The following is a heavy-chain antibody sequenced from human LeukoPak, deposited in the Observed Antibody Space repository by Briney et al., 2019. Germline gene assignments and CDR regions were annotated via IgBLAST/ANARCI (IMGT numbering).Heavy chain of an antibody. Sequence: PGRSLRLSCAASGFTFSSYAMHWVRQAPGKGLEWVAVISYDGSNKYYADSVKGRFTISRDNSKNTLYLQMNSLRAEDTAVYYCAREQGSEDAFDIWGQGTMVTVSS. J-gene: IGHJ3*02. D-gene: IGHD2-15*01. CDR1: GFTFSSYA. V-gene: IGHV3-30-3*01. CDR3: AREQGSEDAFDI. CDR2: ISYDGSNK.